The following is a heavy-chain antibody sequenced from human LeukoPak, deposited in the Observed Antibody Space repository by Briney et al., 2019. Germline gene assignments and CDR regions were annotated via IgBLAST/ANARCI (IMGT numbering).Heavy chain of an antibody. D-gene: IGHD3-10*01. CDR1: GYTLTELS. V-gene: IGHV1-24*01. J-gene: IGHJ4*02. Sequence: GASVRVSCKVSGYTLTELSMHRVRQAPGKGLEWMGGFDPEDGETIYAQKFQGRVTMTEDTSTGTAYMELSSLRSEDTAVYYCATTHGGYFDYWGQGTLVTVSS. CDR3: ATTHGGYFDY. CDR2: FDPEDGET.